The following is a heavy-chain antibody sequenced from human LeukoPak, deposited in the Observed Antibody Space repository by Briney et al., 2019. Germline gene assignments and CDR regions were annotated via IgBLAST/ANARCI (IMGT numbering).Heavy chain of an antibody. V-gene: IGHV1-2*02. CDR1: GYTFTGYY. Sequence: ASVKVSCKAPGYTFTGYYMHWVRQAPGQGLEWMGWINPNSGGTNYAQKFQGRVTMTRDTSISTAYMELSRLRSDDTAVYYCARDSDILTGYFNYWGQGTLVTVSS. CDR3: ARDSDILTGYFNY. CDR2: INPNSGGT. D-gene: IGHD3-9*01. J-gene: IGHJ4*02.